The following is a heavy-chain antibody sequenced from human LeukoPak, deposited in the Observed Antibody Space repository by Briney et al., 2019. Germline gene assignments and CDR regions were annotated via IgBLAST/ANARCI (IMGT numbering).Heavy chain of an antibody. Sequence: GGSLRLPCAASGFTFSSYGMPWVRQAPGKGLEWVAVIWYDGSNKYYADSVKGRFTISRDNSKNTLYLQMNSLRAEDTAVYYCAMRGLGDWGQGTLVTVSS. V-gene: IGHV3-33*01. J-gene: IGHJ4*02. CDR3: AMRGLGD. CDR2: IWYDGSNK. CDR1: GFTFSSYG. D-gene: IGHD3-16*01.